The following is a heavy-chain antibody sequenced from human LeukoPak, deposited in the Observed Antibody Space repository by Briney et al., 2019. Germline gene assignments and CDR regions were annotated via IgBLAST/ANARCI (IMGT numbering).Heavy chain of an antibody. CDR1: GYTFTSYA. D-gene: IGHD3-3*01. Sequence: ASVKVSCKASGYTFTSYAMHWVRQAPGQRLEWMGWINAGNGNTKYSQKFQGRVTITRDTSASTAYMELSSLRSEDTAVYYRARAITIFGVVPELPDYWGQGTLVTVSS. V-gene: IGHV1-3*01. CDR2: INAGNGNT. CDR3: ARAITIFGVVPELPDY. J-gene: IGHJ4*02.